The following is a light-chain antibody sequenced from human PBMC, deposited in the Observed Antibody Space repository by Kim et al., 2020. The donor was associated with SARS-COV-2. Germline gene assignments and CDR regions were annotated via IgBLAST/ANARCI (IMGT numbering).Light chain of an antibody. Sequence: APVGDRVTITCRASQGIQNYLAWYQQKPGKVPKLLIYGASALQSGVPSRFSGSGSGTDFTLTISSLQPEDVATYYCQKYNSVPWTFGQGTKVDIK. CDR3: QKYNSVPWT. CDR2: GAS. V-gene: IGKV1-27*01. CDR1: QGIQNY. J-gene: IGKJ1*01.